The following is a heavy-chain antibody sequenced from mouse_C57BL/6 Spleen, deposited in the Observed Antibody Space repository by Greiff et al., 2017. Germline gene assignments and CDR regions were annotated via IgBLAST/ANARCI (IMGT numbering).Heavy chain of an antibody. CDR1: GFNIKDDY. J-gene: IGHJ3*01. D-gene: IGHD2-4*01. CDR2: IDPENGDT. CDR3: TNYDYDTAGCAY. V-gene: IGHV14-4*01. Sequence: EVMLVESGAELVRPGASVKLSCTASGFNIKDDYMHWVKQRPEQGLEWIGWIDPENGDTEYASKFQGKATITADTSSNTAYLQLSSLTSEDTAVYYCTNYDYDTAGCAYWGQGTLVTVSA.